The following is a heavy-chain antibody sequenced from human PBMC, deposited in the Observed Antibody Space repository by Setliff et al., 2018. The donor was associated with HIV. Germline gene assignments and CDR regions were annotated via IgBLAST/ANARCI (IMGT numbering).Heavy chain of an antibody. CDR1: GYTFSTNA. CDR3: ATAGVVVITEDY. V-gene: IGHV1-3*01. CDR2: INAGDDNT. Sequence: ASVKVSCKAFGYTFSTNAIHWVRQAPGQRLEWMGYINAGDDNTRYSEKFQGRVTITRDTSANTAYMELSSLRSEDTAVYYCATAGVVVITEDYWGQGTLVTVSS. D-gene: IGHD3-22*01. J-gene: IGHJ4*02.